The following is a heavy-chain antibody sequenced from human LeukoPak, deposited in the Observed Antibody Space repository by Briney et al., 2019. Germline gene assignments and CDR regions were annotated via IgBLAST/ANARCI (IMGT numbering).Heavy chain of an antibody. CDR2: ISAYNGNT. CDR3: ARDGGYSSGLVRWHRYYYYYMDV. Sequence: HAGSVKVSCKASGYTFTSYGISWVRQAPGQGLEWMGWISAYNGNTNYAQKLQGRVTMTTDTSTSTAYMELRSLRSDDTAVYYCARDGGYSSGLVRWHRYYYYYMDVWGKGTTVTVSS. CDR1: GYTFTSYG. V-gene: IGHV1-18*01. D-gene: IGHD6-19*01. J-gene: IGHJ6*03.